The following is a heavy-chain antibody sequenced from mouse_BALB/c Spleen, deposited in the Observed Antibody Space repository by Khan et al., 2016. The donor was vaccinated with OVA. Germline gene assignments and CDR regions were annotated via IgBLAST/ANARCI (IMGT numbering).Heavy chain of an antibody. D-gene: IGHD4-1*01. V-gene: IGHV5-6*01. J-gene: IGHJ3*01. CDR1: GFTFSSYS. CDR3: ANHLTGSFAY. CDR2: ISSAGGYT. Sequence: EVELVESGGDLVKPGGSLKLSCATSGFTFSSYSMSWVRQTPDKRLEWVTTISSAGGYTYYQDSVRGRVTISRDKAKKPLYLQLSSLKSEDTAMYYSANHLTGSFAYWGQGTLVTVSA.